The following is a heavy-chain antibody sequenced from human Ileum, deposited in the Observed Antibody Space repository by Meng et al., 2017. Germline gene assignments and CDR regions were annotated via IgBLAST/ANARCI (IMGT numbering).Heavy chain of an antibody. CDR3: VRNEGYSLGD. CDR1: GDSISSRDW. V-gene: IGHV4-4*02. D-gene: IGHD2-21*01. J-gene: IGHJ4*02. CDR2: ISQESGRT. Sequence: QVQRQGSGPVLVKPSGTLSLTCAVSGDSISSRDWWSWVRQPPGKGLEWIGEISQESGRTNYNPSLKSRVTISLDKSKNQFSLNLNSVTAADTAVYYCVRNEGYSLGDWGQGTLVTVSS.